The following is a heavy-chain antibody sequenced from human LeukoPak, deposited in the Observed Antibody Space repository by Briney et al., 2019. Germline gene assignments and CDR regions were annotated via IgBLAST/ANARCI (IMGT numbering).Heavy chain of an antibody. D-gene: IGHD3-22*01. V-gene: IGHV3-23*01. Sequence: GGSLRLSCAASGFTFTSYAMSWVRQAPGKGLEWVSAIGGSGDNTYYAASVKGRFTISRDNAKNTLYLQMDSLRAEDTAVYYCAKDIGYDSGIGDNFFDYWGQGTRVTVSS. J-gene: IGHJ4*02. CDR1: GFTFTSYA. CDR3: AKDIGYDSGIGDNFFDY. CDR2: IGGSGDNT.